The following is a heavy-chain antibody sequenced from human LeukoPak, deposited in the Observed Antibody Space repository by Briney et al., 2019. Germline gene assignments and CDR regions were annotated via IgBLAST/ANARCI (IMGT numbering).Heavy chain of an antibody. CDR2: MSPNSGDT. J-gene: IGHJ4*02. V-gene: IGHV1-8*01. Sequence: ASVKVSCKASGYTFTSYDINWVRQATGQGHEWMGWMSPNSGDTGYAQKFQDRVTMTRNTSISTAYMELSSLRSDDTAVYYCARGPPNWGYDYWGPGTLVTVSS. D-gene: IGHD7-27*01. CDR3: ARGPPNWGYDY. CDR1: GYTFTSYD.